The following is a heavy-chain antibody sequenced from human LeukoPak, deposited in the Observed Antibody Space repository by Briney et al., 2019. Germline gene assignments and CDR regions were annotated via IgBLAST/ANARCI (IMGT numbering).Heavy chain of an antibody. CDR3: ARDYSSWTFDY. J-gene: IGHJ4*01. V-gene: IGHV4-59*01. CDR1: GGSISSYY. CDR2: IYYSGST. Sequence: SETLSLTCTVSGGSISSYYWSWLRQPPGKGLEWIGYIYYSGSTNYNPSLKSRVTISVDTSKNQFSLKLSSVTAADTAVYYCARDYSSWTFDYWGHETLVTVSS. D-gene: IGHD1-1*01.